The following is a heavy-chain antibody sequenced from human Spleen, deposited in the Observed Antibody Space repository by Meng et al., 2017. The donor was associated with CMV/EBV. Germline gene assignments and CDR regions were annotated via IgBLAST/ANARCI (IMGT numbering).Heavy chain of an antibody. V-gene: IGHV3-15*04. J-gene: IGHJ4*02. CDR2: IETKSDGGSI. CDR1: GFPFRNAW. CDR3: TTMKTY. Sequence: GESLKISCAASGFPFRNAWMYWVRQATGKGLEWVGRIETKSDGGSIDYAAPVKGRFTISRDDSRNTLYLQMNSLKTEDTAQYYRTTMKTYWGQGTLVTVSS.